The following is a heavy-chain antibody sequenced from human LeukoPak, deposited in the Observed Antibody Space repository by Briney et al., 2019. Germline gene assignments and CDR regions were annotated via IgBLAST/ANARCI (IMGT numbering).Heavy chain of an antibody. J-gene: IGHJ6*03. V-gene: IGHV4-34*01. CDR1: GTAFRGSY. CDR3: AGVNGGGWYNYYMDV. CDR2: INHSGST. D-gene: IGHD6-19*01. Sequence: PSETLSLTGAVLGTAFRGSYWSWIRKPPGKGLEWIGEINHSGSTKYNPSLMSRVSTSVDTSKNQLSLKMSAVTTADTAVYYCAGVNGGGWYNYYMDVWGKGTTVTVSS.